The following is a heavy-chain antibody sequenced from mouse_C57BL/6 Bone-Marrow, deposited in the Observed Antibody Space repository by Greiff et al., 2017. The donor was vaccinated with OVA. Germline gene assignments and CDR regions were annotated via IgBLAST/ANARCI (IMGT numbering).Heavy chain of an antibody. CDR2: INSNYGTP. CDR1: GYSFTDYN. J-gene: IGHJ4*01. CDR3: ARFSTTVVALRDYAMDY. D-gene: IGHD1-1*01. V-gene: IGHV1-39*01. Sequence: FQLQQSGPGLVKPGASVKISCKASGYSFTDYNMNWVKQSHGKSLEWIGVINSNYGTPSYNQKFKGKATLPVAQSSTTAYMQLNSLTSEDAAVYYCARFSTTVVALRDYAMDYGGQGTSVTVSS.